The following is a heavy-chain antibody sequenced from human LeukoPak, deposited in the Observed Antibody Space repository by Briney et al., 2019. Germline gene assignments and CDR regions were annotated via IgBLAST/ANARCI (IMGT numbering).Heavy chain of an antibody. J-gene: IGHJ4*02. V-gene: IGHV3-21*01. CDR2: ISSSRSYI. Sequence: PGGSLRLSWAASGFTFSSYSMKWVRQAPGKGLEWVSSISSSRSYIYYADSVKGRFTISRDNAQHSLYLQMNSLRAEDTAVYYCARDLSLQWLVIYYFDYWGQGTLVTVSS. CDR1: GFTFSSYS. D-gene: IGHD6-19*01. CDR3: ARDLSLQWLVIYYFDY.